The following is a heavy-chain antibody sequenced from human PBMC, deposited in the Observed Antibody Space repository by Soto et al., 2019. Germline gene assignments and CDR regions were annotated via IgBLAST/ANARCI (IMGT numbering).Heavy chain of an antibody. CDR3: ARVSLGNDSQQLVPFYFDY. Sequence: SETLSLTCTVSGGSISSGGYYWSWIRQHPGKGLEWIGYIYYSGSTYYNPSLKSRVTISVDTSKNQFSLKLSSVTAADTAVYYCARVSLGNDSQQLVPFYFDYWGQGTLVTVSS. D-gene: IGHD6-13*01. CDR2: IYYSGST. CDR1: GGSISSGGYY. V-gene: IGHV4-31*03. J-gene: IGHJ4*02.